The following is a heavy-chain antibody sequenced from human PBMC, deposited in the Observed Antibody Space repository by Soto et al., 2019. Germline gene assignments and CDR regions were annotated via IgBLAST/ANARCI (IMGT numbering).Heavy chain of an antibody. D-gene: IGHD3-10*01. CDR1: GFTFSSHW. V-gene: IGHV3-74*01. J-gene: IGHJ4*02. CDR2: VNFDGSTT. Sequence: EVQLVESGGGLLQPGGSLRLSCAASGFTFSSHWMHWVRQSPGKGLVWVSRVNFDGSTTNYADSVKGRLTISRDNAKNTVYLQMNSLRAEDTAVYYCARGALGTYKLDYWGQATLVTVSS. CDR3: ARGALGTYKLDY.